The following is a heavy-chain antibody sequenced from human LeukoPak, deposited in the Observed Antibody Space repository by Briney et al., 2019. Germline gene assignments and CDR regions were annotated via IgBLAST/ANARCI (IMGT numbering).Heavy chain of an antibody. CDR3: ARDQSYYGSGSYGYYYYYGMDV. V-gene: IGHV1-69*05. J-gene: IGHJ6*02. Sequence: ASVKVSCKASGGTFSSYAISWVRQAPGQGLEWMGGIIPIFGTANYAQKFQGRVTITTDESTSTAYMELRSLRSDDTAVYYCARDQSYYGSGSYGYYYYYGMDVWGQGTTVTVSS. D-gene: IGHD3-10*01. CDR2: IIPIFGTA. CDR1: GGTFSSYA.